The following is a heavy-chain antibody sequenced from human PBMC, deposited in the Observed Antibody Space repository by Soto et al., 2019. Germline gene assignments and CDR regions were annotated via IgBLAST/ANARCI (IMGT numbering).Heavy chain of an antibody. Sequence: QVQLQQWGAGPLRPLETLSLTCGVSGGSFSGYYWAWIPQPPGKGLEWIGEINVRGSINYNPSLKSRVSISVDTSKNHYSLNLRSVTAADTAVYYCARESHDILTGPPWVWYFDLWGRGTLVTVSS. CDR2: INVRGSI. CDR3: ARESHDILTGPPWVWYFDL. D-gene: IGHD3-9*01. J-gene: IGHJ2*01. V-gene: IGHV4-34*01. CDR1: GGSFSGYY.